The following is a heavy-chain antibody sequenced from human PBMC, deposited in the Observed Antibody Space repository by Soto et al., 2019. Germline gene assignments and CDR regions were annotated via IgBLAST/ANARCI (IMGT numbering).Heavy chain of an antibody. Sequence: SETLSLTCTVSGGSISCGDSYWSWIRQSPGKGLEWIGYIYYSGSTYYNPSLRSRVTISVDTSKNQFSLKLNSVTAADTAVYFCAREGAASHSYYYGTDVWGQGTTVTVSS. V-gene: IGHV4-30-4*01. D-gene: IGHD3-16*01. J-gene: IGHJ6*02. CDR1: GGSISCGDSY. CDR2: IYYSGST. CDR3: AREGAASHSYYYGTDV.